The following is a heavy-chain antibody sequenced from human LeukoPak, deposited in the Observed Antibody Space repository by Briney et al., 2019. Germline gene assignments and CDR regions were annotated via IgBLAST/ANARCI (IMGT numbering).Heavy chain of an antibody. V-gene: IGHV1-18*01. J-gene: IGHJ4*02. CDR1: GYTFTSYG. CDR3: ARDHSSGWYHGY. D-gene: IGHD6-19*01. CDR2: ISAYNGNT. Sequence: ASVKVSSKASGYTFTSYGISWVRQAPGQGLEWMGWISAYNGNTNYAQKLQGRVTMTTDTSTSTAYMELRSLRSDDTAVYYCARDHSSGWYHGYWGQGTLVTVSS.